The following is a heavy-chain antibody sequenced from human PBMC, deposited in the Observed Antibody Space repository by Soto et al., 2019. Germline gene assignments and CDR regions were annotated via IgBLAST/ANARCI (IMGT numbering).Heavy chain of an antibody. V-gene: IGHV3-11*01. CDR2: ISSRGSSI. D-gene: IGHD3-3*01. Sequence: GGSLRLSCAVSGFTFSDYYMSWIRQAPGKGLEWVSYISSRGSSIYYADSVKGRFTISRDNAKNSLYLQMNGLSAEDTAVYYCARGYYDFWSGYYISPYGMDVWGQGTTVTVSS. CDR1: GFTFSDYY. J-gene: IGHJ6*02. CDR3: ARGYYDFWSGYYISPYGMDV.